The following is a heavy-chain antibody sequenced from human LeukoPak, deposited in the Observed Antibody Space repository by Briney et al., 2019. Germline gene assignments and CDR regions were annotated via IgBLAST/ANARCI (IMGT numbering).Heavy chain of an antibody. CDR1: GYTFTSYG. Sequence: ASVKVSCKASGYTFTSYGISWGRQAPGQGLGWMGWISAYNGNTNYAQKLQGRVTMTTDTSTSTAYMELRSLRSDDTAVYYCAREDEFGIAVAGRLNWFDPWGQGTLVTVSS. CDR2: ISAYNGNT. D-gene: IGHD6-19*01. V-gene: IGHV1-18*01. J-gene: IGHJ5*02. CDR3: AREDEFGIAVAGRLNWFDP.